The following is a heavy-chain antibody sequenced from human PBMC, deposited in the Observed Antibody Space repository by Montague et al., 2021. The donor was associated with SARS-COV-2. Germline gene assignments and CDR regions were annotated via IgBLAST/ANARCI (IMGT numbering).Heavy chain of an antibody. CDR1: GFAFSSYA. CDR2: ISGSVFST. V-gene: IGHV3-23*01. CDR3: ALRRGDY. J-gene: IGHJ4*02. D-gene: IGHD1-26*01. Sequence: SLRLSCAASGFAFSSYAMSWVRQAPGKGLEWVSAISGSVFSTYYADSVRGRFTISRDNSKNTLYLQMNSLRAEDTAVYYCALRRGDYWGQGTLVTVSS.